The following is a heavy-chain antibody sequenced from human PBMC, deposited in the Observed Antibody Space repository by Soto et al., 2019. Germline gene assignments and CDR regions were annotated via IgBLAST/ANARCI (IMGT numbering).Heavy chain of an antibody. CDR1: GFTFNIYA. CDR3: AKDRGPRPDPFDI. CDR2: ISGSGGVK. Sequence: PGGSLRLSCAASGFTFNIYAMNWVRQAPGRGLEWVSGISGSGGVKYYGDSVKGRFAISRDNSKNTLYLQMNSLRAEDTAIYYCAKDRGPRPDPFDIWGQGTLVTVSS. D-gene: IGHD3-10*01. J-gene: IGHJ3*02. V-gene: IGHV3-23*01.